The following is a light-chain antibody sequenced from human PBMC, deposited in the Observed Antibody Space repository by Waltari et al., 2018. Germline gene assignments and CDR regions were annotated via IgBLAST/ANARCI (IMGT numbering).Light chain of an antibody. V-gene: IGLV2-11*01. CDR1: SRDIGGYNY. CDR2: DVS. CDR3: SSYAGSNTFL. J-gene: IGLJ2*01. Sequence: QAALTQPPSVSGSPGQSVTISCTGTSRDIGGYNYVPWYQQHPGKAPKLMIYDVSKRPSGVSDRFSGSKSGNTASLTISGLQAEDEADYYCSSYAGSNTFLFGGGTRLTVL.